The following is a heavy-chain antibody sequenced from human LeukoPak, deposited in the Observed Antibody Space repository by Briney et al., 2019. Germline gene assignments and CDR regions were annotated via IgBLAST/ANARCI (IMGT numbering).Heavy chain of an antibody. CDR3: ARRPPKYSGYGWSDWYFDL. CDR1: GGSISRYY. V-gene: IGHV4-59*08. Sequence: SETLSLTCTVSGGSISRYYWSWIRQPPGKALEWLGYIYYSGSTNYNPSLKSRVTISVDTSKNQFSLKLSSVTAADTAVYYCARRPPKYSGYGWSDWYFDLWGRGTLATVSS. J-gene: IGHJ2*01. CDR2: IYYSGST. D-gene: IGHD5-12*01.